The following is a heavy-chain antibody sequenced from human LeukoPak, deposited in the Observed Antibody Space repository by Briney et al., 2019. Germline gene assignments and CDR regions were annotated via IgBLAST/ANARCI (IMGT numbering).Heavy chain of an antibody. V-gene: IGHV4-4*09. CDR2: IYTSGST. CDR3: ARHNHDFRSGYMIYNWFDP. J-gene: IGHJ5*02. CDR1: GGSISSYY. D-gene: IGHD3-3*01. Sequence: SETLSLTCTVSGGSISSYYWSWIRQPPGKGLEWIGYIYTSGSTNYNPSLKSRVTISVDTSKNQFSLKLSSVTAADTAVYYCARHNHDFRSGYMIYNWFDPWGQGTLVTVSS.